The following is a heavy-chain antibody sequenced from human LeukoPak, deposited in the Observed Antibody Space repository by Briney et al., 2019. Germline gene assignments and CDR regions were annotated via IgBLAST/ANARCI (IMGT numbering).Heavy chain of an antibody. Sequence: ASVKVSCKASGSTFTRYYMHWVRQAPGQGLDWMRMINPSSGSTRFAQMFQDRVTMTRDTSTSAVYMELSSLTSEDTAMYYCARTYSSSWSYCDSWGQGTLVTVSS. V-gene: IGHV1-46*01. CDR3: ARTYSSSWSYCDS. CDR2: INPSSGST. CDR1: GSTFTRYY. J-gene: IGHJ4*02. D-gene: IGHD6-13*01.